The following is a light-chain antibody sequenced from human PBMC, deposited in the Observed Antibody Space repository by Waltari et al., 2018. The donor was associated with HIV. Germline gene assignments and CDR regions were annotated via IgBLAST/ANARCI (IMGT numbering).Light chain of an antibody. CDR1: INDVGGYKY. CDR3: SSFTISSTLD. V-gene: IGLV2-14*01. J-gene: IGLJ1*01. CDR2: QVT. Sequence: QSALTQPASVSGSPGQSITISCTGTINDVGGYKYVSWYQHRPGKAPKLIIYQVTNRPSGVSDCFSGSKSGNTASLTISGLQAEDEADYYCSSFTISSTLDFGTGTKVTVI.